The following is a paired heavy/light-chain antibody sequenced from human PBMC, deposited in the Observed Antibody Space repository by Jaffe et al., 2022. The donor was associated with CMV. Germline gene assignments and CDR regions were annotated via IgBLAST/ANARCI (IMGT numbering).Heavy chain of an antibody. CDR3: ARAGAAAVGYGSFDI. D-gene: IGHD6-13*01. J-gene: IGHJ3*02. CDR1: GFIFSNYD. V-gene: IGHV3-13*01. CDR2: IGNSYDT. Sequence: EVQLVESGGGLVQPGGSLRLSCAASGFIFSNYDVHWVRQVTGKGLEWVSSIGNSYDTYYAGSVKGRFTISRENDKNSAYLQMNSLTVGDTAVYFCARAGAAAVGYGSFDIWGQGTMVTVSS.
Light chain of an antibody. CDR2: SAS. J-gene: IGKJ2*01. V-gene: IGKV1-39*01. Sequence: DIQMTQFPSSLSASIGDRVTITCRASRSISNFLNWYQQKPGKAPKLLIYSASTFQSGVPSRFSGSGSGTDFTLTISNMQPEDFATYYCQQRYTVPYTFGQGSNLDMK. CDR3: QQRYTVPYT. CDR1: RSISNF.